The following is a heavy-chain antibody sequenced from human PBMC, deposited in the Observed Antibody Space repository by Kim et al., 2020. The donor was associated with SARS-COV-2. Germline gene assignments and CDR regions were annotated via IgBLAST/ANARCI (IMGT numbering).Heavy chain of an antibody. CDR2: IYYSGST. J-gene: IGHJ6*02. V-gene: IGHV4-39*01. Sequence: SETLSLTCTVSGGSISSSSYYWGWIRQPPGKGLEWIGSIYYSGSTYYNPSLKSRVTISVDTSKNQFSLKLSSVTAADTAVYYCARQSPTGLLEYYYYGMDVWGQGTTVTVSS. CDR1: GGSISSSSYY. D-gene: IGHD4-17*01. CDR3: ARQSPTGLLEYYYYGMDV.